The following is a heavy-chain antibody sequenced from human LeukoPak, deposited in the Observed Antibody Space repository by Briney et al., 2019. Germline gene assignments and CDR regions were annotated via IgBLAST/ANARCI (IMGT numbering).Heavy chain of an antibody. D-gene: IGHD2-15*01. V-gene: IGHV4-34*01. CDR2: INHSGST. CDR1: GGSFSGYY. J-gene: IGHJ6*02. CDR3: AREDSLYAMDV. Sequence: SETLFLTCAVYGGSFSGYYWSWIRQPPGKGLEWIGEINHSGSTNYNPSLKSRVTISVDTSKNQFSLILSSVTAADTAVYYCAREDSLYAMDVWGQGTTVTVSS.